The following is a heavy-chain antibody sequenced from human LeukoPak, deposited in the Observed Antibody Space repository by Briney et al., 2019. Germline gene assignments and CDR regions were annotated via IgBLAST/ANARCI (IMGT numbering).Heavy chain of an antibody. CDR1: GFTFSSYS. V-gene: IGHV3-48*01. J-gene: IGHJ6*03. Sequence: GGSLRLSCAASGFTFSSYSMNWVRQAPGKGLEWVSYISSSSSTIYYADSVKGRFTISRDNSKNTLYLQMNSLRAEDTAVYYCAKAYDISYYYYYYMDVWGKGTTVTISS. CDR3: AKAYDISYYYYYYMDV. CDR2: ISSSSSTI. D-gene: IGHD3-9*01.